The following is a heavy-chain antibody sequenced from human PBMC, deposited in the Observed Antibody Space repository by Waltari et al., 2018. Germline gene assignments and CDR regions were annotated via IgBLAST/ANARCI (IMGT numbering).Heavy chain of an antibody. V-gene: IGHV1-46*01. Sequence: QVQLVQSGAEVRKPGASVKVSCKASGYMFTRQYMSWVRTAPGQGPELMGIINPSGGGTTYAQKFQDRVTMTTDTSTSTAYMELSSLRSEDTALYYCARVVSHCNETRCYAGNWFDPWGQGTLVTVSS. D-gene: IGHD2-2*01. CDR1: GYMFTRQY. CDR3: ARVVSHCNETRCYAGNWFDP. J-gene: IGHJ5*02. CDR2: INPSGGGT.